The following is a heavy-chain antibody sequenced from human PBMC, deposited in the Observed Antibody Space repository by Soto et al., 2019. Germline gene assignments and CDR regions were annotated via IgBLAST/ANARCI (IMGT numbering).Heavy chain of an antibody. CDR3: ARQITMPSSHFQN. J-gene: IGHJ1*01. Sequence: SETLSLTCTVSGGSISSYYWSWIRQPPGKGLEWIGYFYYSGSTYYNPSLKSRVTISVDTSKNQFSLKLSSVTAADTAVYYCARQITMPSSHFQNWGQGTLVTVSS. CDR2: FYYSGST. D-gene: IGHD3-10*01. CDR1: GGSISSYY. V-gene: IGHV4-59*08.